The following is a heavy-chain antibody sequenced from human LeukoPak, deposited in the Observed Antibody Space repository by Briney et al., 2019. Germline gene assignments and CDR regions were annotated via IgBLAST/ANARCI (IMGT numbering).Heavy chain of an antibody. CDR3: AKKSRGSGSYYGDY. CDR1: GFTFSSYG. D-gene: IGHD3-10*01. CDR2: ISGSGGST. V-gene: IGHV3-23*01. J-gene: IGHJ4*02. Sequence: GGSLRLSCAASGFTFSSYGMSWVRQAPGKGLEWVSAISGSGGSTYYADSVKGRFTISRDNSKNALYLQMNSLRAEDTAVYYCAKKSRGSGSYYGDYWGQGILVTVSS.